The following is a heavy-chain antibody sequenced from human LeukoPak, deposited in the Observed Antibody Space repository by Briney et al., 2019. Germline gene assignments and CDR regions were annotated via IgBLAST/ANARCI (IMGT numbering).Heavy chain of an antibody. J-gene: IGHJ3*01. V-gene: IGHV1-2*02. Sequence: ASVKVSCKASRYTFTDYYMHWVRQAPGQGLEWMGWINPKSGGTRYEQNFQGRVTMTRDTSITTAYMELSRLRSDDTAVYYCAREAGDNTYNVWGQGTMVTVSS. CDR3: AREAGDNTYNV. CDR1: RYTFTDYY. D-gene: IGHD7-27*01. CDR2: INPKSGGT.